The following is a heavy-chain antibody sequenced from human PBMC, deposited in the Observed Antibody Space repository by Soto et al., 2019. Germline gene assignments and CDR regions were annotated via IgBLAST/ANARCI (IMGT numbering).Heavy chain of an antibody. Sequence: QVQLVESGGGVVQPGRSLRLSCAASGFMFSRYGRHWVRQAPGKGLEWVALLWFDGSNEYYADSVKGRFTISRDNSKNTLYLQMNSLRAEDTAVYYCARKGGWDFDYWGQGTLVTVSS. V-gene: IGHV3-33*01. J-gene: IGHJ4*02. D-gene: IGHD6-19*01. CDR3: ARKGGWDFDY. CDR2: LWFDGSNE. CDR1: GFMFSRYG.